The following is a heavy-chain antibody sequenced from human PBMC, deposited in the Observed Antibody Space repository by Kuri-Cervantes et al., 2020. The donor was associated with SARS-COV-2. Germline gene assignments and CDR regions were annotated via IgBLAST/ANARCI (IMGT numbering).Heavy chain of an antibody. CDR1: GFTFSSYA. J-gene: IGHJ4*02. Sequence: LSLTCAASGFTFSSYAMSWVRQAPGKGLEWVSAISGSGGSTYYADSVKGRFTISRDNSKNTLYLQMNSLRAEDTAVYYCAKKFESSGIAAAGTEMYFDYRGQGTLVTVSS. CDR3: AKKFESSGIAAAGTEMYFDY. CDR2: ISGSGGST. V-gene: IGHV3-23*01. D-gene: IGHD6-13*01.